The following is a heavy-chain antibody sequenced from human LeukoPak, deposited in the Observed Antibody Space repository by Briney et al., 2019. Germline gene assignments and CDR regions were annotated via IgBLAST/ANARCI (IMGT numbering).Heavy chain of an antibody. J-gene: IGHJ1*01. V-gene: IGHV3-33*01. CDR3: ARDYSTFSGRLQH. CDR1: GFTFSSYG. D-gene: IGHD6-13*01. Sequence: GGSLRLSCAASGFTFSSYGMHWVRQAPGKGLEWVAVIWYDGSNKYYADSVKGRFTISRDNSKNTLYLQMNSLRAEDTAVYYCARDYSTFSGRLQHWGQGTLVTVSS. CDR2: IWYDGSNK.